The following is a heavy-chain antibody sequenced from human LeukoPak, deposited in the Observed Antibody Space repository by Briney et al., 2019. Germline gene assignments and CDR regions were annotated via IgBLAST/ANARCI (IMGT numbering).Heavy chain of an antibody. D-gene: IGHD6-19*01. Sequence: PSETLSLTCTVSGGSISSYYWSWIRQPPGKGLEWIGYIYYSGSTNYNPSLKSRVTISVDTSKNQFSLKLSSVTAADTAVYYCARISDSSGWYRFRGSGVYNWFDPWGQGTLVTVSS. CDR1: GGSISSYY. J-gene: IGHJ5*02. CDR3: ARISDSSGWYRFRGSGVYNWFDP. V-gene: IGHV4-59*01. CDR2: IYYSGST.